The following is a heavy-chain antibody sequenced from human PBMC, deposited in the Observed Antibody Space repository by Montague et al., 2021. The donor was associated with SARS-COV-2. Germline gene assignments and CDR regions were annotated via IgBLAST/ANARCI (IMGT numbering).Heavy chain of an antibody. Sequence: SLRLSCAASGFTFSSYDMHWVRQATGKGLEWVSAIGTAGDTYYPGSVKGRFTISRENAKNSLYLQMNSLRAGDTAVYYCARGETYYYGSESYFNLRYYYGMDVWGQGTTVTVSS. J-gene: IGHJ6*02. D-gene: IGHD3-10*01. V-gene: IGHV3-13*04. CDR1: GFTFSSYD. CDR3: ARGETYYYGSESYFNLRYYYGMDV. CDR2: IGTAGDT.